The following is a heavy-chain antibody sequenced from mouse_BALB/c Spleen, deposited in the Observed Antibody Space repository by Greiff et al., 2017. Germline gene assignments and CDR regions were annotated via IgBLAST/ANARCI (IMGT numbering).Heavy chain of an antibody. CDR1: GFSLTSYG. V-gene: IGHV2-9*02. J-gene: IGHJ4*01. CDR3: AREGGSSSYAMDY. D-gene: IGHD1-1*01. Sequence: QVQLQQSGPGLVAPSQSLSITCTVSGFSLTSYGVHWVRQPPGKGLEWLGVIWAGGSTNYNSALMSRLSISKDNSKSQVFLKMNSLQTDDTAMYYCAREGGSSSYAMDYWGQGTSVTVAS. CDR2: IWAGGST.